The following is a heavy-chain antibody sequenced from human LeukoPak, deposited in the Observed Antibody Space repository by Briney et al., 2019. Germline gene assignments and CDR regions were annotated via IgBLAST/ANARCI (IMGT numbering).Heavy chain of an antibody. V-gene: IGHV3-7*01. CDR1: GFSISRYW. CDR3: ARVSTADAAGCRTGGSCFHFDY. Sequence: GGSLRLSCAASGFSISRYWMTWVRQAPGKGLEWVANIKQDGSEKYYVDSVKGRFTISRDNAKNSLYLQMNSLGAEDTAVYYCARVSTADAAGCRTGGSCFHFDYWGQGTLVTVSS. D-gene: IGHD2-15*01. CDR2: IKQDGSEK. J-gene: IGHJ4*02.